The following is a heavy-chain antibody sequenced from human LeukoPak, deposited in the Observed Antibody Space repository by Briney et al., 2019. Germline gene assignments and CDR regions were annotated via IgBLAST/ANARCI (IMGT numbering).Heavy chain of an antibody. CDR2: IYYSGNT. Sequence: PSETLSLTSTVSGGSIKNYYWSWIRQPPGKGLDWIGYIYYSGNTNYNPSLKSRVTMSVDTSKKQFSLKLSSVTAADTAVYYCARVYDSSGYYMNWFDPWGQGTLVTVSS. CDR1: GGSIKNYY. J-gene: IGHJ5*02. V-gene: IGHV4-59*01. CDR3: ARVYDSSGYYMNWFDP. D-gene: IGHD3-22*01.